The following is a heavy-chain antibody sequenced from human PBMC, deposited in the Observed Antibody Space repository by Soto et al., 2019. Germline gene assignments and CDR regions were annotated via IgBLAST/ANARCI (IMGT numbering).Heavy chain of an antibody. D-gene: IGHD3-10*01. CDR3: ARGGSGSGFDY. CDR1: GYTFTTYD. V-gene: IGHV1-18*04. CDR2: ISGNNGNT. Sequence: ASVKVSCKASGYTFTTYDISWVRQAPGQGLEWMGWISGNNGNTNYAQKLQGRVTVTRDTSTSTAYMDLRSLRSDDTAVYYCARGGSGSGFDYWGQGTLVTVSS. J-gene: IGHJ4*02.